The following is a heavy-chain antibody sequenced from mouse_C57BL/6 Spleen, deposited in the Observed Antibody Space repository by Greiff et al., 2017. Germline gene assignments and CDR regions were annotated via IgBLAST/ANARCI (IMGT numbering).Heavy chain of an antibody. CDR1: GYSFTGYY. CDR3: ARWNGYNLFAY. V-gene: IGHV1-42*01. CDR2: INPSTGGT. D-gene: IGHD2-2*01. Sequence: VQLQQPGPELVKPGASVKISCKASGYSFTGYYMNWVKQSPEKSLEWLGEINPSTGGTTYNQTFKAKATLTVDKSSSTAYMQLKSLTSEDSAVYYCARWNGYNLFAYWGQGTLVTVSA. J-gene: IGHJ3*01.